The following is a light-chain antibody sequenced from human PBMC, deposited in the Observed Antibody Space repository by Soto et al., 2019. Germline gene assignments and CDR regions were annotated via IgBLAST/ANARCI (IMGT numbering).Light chain of an antibody. CDR2: GAS. CDR3: QQYNTWPPT. CDR1: QSVSSN. J-gene: IGKJ1*01. Sequence: EIVMTQSPATVSVSPGERVTISSRASQSVSSNLAWYQQKPGQAPRLLISGASTRATGVPARFSGSGPGTEFTLTISSLQAEDFAIYYCQQYNTWPPTFGQGTKV. V-gene: IGKV3-15*01.